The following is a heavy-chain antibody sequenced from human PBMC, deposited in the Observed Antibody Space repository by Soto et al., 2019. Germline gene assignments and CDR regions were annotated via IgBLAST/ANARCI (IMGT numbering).Heavy chain of an antibody. CDR3: AKYRRTDAEGYRLDF. CDR1: GASINNYY. V-gene: IGHV4-59*01. D-gene: IGHD5-12*01. J-gene: IGHJ4*02. CDR2: VYYTGSTST. Sequence: SETLSLTCSVSGASINNYYWSWIRQPPGKGLEWIGYVYYTGSTSTKYNPSLQSRVAMSVDSSKNQFSLKLTSMTAADTAIYYCAKYRRTDAEGYRLDFWGPGTLVTVSS.